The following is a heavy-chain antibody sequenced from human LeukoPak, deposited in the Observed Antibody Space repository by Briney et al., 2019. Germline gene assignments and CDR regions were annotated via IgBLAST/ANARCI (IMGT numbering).Heavy chain of an antibody. Sequence: GRSLRLSCAASGFTFSSFAMHWVRQAPGKGLEWVAVRSYDGSNKYYADSVKGRFTISRDNSKNTLYLQMNSLTAEDTAVYYCARDDRGIAAAGFFDYWGQGTLVTVSS. J-gene: IGHJ4*02. CDR3: ARDDRGIAAAGFFDY. V-gene: IGHV3-30*04. CDR1: GFTFSSFA. CDR2: RSYDGSNK. D-gene: IGHD6-13*01.